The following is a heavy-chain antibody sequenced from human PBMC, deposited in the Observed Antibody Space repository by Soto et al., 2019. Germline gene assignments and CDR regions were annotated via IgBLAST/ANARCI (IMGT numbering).Heavy chain of an antibody. CDR2: ISYDGSNK. CDR3: AKDQASGQGSFDS. Sequence: LRLSCAASGFTFSSYGMHWVRQAPGKGLEWVAVISYDGSNKYYADSVKGRFTISRDNSKNTLYLQMNSLGAEDTAVYYCAKDQASGQGSFDSWGQGTLVTVSS. V-gene: IGHV3-30*18. J-gene: IGHJ4*02. CDR1: GFTFSSYG.